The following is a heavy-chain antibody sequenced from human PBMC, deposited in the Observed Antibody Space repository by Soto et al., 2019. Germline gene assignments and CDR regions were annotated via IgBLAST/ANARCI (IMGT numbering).Heavy chain of an antibody. V-gene: IGHV1-69*12. Sequence: QVQLVQSGAEVKKPGSSVKVSCKASGGTFSSYAISWVRQAPGQGLEWMGGIIPIFGTANYAQKFQGRVTITADESTSTAYMELSSLRSEDTAVYYCARVEVGVVVVAATEDYSYGMDVWGQGTTVTVSS. CDR1: GGTFSSYA. J-gene: IGHJ6*02. CDR2: IIPIFGTA. CDR3: ARVEVGVVVVAATEDYSYGMDV. D-gene: IGHD2-15*01.